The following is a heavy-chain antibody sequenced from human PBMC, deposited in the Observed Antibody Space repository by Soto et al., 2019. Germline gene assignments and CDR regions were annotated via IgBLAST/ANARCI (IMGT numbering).Heavy chain of an antibody. CDR1: GYTFTSYG. CDR2: ISAYNGNT. Sequence: QVQLVQSGAEVKKPVASVKVSCKASGYTFTSYGISWVRQAPGQGLEWMGWISAYNGNTNYAQKLQGRVTMTTDTSTSTAYMELMSLRSDDTAVYYCARVSYYYDSSGYYPLDYWGQGTLVTVS. D-gene: IGHD3-22*01. CDR3: ARVSYYYDSSGYYPLDY. J-gene: IGHJ4*02. V-gene: IGHV1-18*04.